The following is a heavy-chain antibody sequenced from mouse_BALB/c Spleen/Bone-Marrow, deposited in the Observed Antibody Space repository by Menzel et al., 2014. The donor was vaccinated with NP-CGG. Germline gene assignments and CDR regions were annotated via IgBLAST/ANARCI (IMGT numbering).Heavy chain of an antibody. CDR2: IDPANGNT. J-gene: IGHJ2*01. D-gene: IGHD1-1*01. V-gene: IGHV14-3*02. CDR3: AIYYYGHYFDY. CDR1: GFNIKDTY. Sequence: VQLQQSGAELVKPGASVKLSCTASGFNIKDTYMHWVKQRPEQGLEWIGRIDPANGNTKYDPKFQGKATITADTSSNTAYLQLSSLTSEDTAVYYCAIYYYGHYFDYWGQGTTLTVSS.